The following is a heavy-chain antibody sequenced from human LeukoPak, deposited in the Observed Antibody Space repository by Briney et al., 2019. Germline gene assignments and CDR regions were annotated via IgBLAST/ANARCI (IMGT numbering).Heavy chain of an antibody. CDR2: ISYDGSNK. CDR1: GFTFSSSA. Sequence: PGRSLRLSCAASGFTFSSSAMHWVRQAPGKGLEWVAVISYDGSNKYYADSVKGRFTISRDNSKNTLYLQMNSLRAEDTAVYYCPRGGYSMVRGERWALDYWGQGTLVTVYS. J-gene: IGHJ4*02. D-gene: IGHD3-10*01. V-gene: IGHV3-30-3*01. CDR3: PRGGYSMVRGERWALDY.